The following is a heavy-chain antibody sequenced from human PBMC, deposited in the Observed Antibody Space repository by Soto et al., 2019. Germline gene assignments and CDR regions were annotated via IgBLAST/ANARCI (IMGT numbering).Heavy chain of an antibody. CDR1: GFTFSSYG. J-gene: IGHJ5*02. V-gene: IGHV3-30*18. CDR3: AKGELWFGGRAFDP. Sequence: QVQLVESGGGVVQSGRSLRLSCAASGFTFSSYGMHWVRQAPGKGLEWVAVISYDGSNKYYADSVKGRFTISRDNSKNTLYLQMTSLRAEDTAVYYCAKGELWFGGRAFDPWGQGTLVTVSS. D-gene: IGHD3-10*01. CDR2: ISYDGSNK.